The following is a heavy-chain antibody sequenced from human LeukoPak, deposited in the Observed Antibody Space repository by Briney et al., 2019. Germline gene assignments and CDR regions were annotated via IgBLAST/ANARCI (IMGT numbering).Heavy chain of an antibody. V-gene: IGHV1-8*03. CDR3: ARARRRLYDFWSGPRTRTNDAFDI. CDR2: MNPNSGNT. Sequence: GASVKVSCKASGYTFTSYDINWVRQATGQGLEWMGWMNPNSGNTGYAQKFQGRVTITRNTSISTAYMELSSLRSEDTAVYYCARARRRLYDFWSGPRTRTNDAFDIWGQGTMVTVSS. CDR1: GYTFTSYD. J-gene: IGHJ3*02. D-gene: IGHD3-3*01.